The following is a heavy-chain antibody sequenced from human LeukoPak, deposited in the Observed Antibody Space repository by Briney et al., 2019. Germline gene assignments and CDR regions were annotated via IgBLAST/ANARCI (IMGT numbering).Heavy chain of an antibody. CDR2: IYSGGST. CDR3: ASPQGASGYYYGPHYYYGMDV. Sequence: GGSLRLSCAASGFTVSSNYMSWVRQAPGKGLEWVSVIYSGGSTYYADSVKGRFTISRDNAKNSLYLQMNSLRAEDTAVYYCASPQGASGYYYGPHYYYGMDVWGQGTTVTVSS. V-gene: IGHV3-53*01. D-gene: IGHD3-22*01. CDR1: GFTVSSNY. J-gene: IGHJ6*02.